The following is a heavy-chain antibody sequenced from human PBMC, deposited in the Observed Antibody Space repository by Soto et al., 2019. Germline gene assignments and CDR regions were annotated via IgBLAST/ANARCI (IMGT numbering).Heavy chain of an antibody. CDR2: MNPNSGNT. V-gene: IGHV1-8*01. D-gene: IGHD3-22*01. J-gene: IGHJ4*02. Sequence: QVQLVQSGAEVKKPGASVKVSCKASGYTFTSYDINWVQQATGQGLEWMGWMNPNSGNTGYAQKFQGRVTMTSNTSIRPAYMELSSVRSEDTAVYYCARSVGDSSGYPLHDYWGQGTLVTVSS. CDR3: ARSVGDSSGYPLHDY. CDR1: GYTFTSYD.